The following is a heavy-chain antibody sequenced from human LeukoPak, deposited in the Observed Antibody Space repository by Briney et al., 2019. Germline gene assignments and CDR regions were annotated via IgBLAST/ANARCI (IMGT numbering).Heavy chain of an antibody. D-gene: IGHD5-12*01. Sequence: PSETLSLTCTVSGGSISSYYWSWIRQPPGKGLEWIGYIYYSGSTNYNPSLKSRVTISVDTSKNQFSLKLSSVTAADTAVYYCARVYSGYLFGYWGQGTLVTVSS. J-gene: IGHJ4*02. V-gene: IGHV4-59*01. CDR1: GGSISSYY. CDR3: ARVYSGYLFGY. CDR2: IYYSGST.